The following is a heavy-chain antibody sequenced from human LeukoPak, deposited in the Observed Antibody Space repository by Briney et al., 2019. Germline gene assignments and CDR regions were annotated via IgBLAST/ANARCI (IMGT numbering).Heavy chain of an antibody. V-gene: IGHV3-53*05. CDR2: IYSGGST. Sequence: SGGSLRLSCAASGFTVSSNHMSWVRQAPGKGLEWVSVIYSGGSTDYADSVKGRFTISRDNSKNTLYLQMNSLRAEDTAVYYCARASSAVADFDYWGQGTLVTVSS. D-gene: IGHD6-19*01. CDR3: ARASSAVADFDY. CDR1: GFTVSSNH. J-gene: IGHJ4*02.